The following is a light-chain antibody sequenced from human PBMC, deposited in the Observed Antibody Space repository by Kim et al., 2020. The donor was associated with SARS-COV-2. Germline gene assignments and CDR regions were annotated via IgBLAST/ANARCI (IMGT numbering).Light chain of an antibody. V-gene: IGLV2-8*01. CDR3: SSYAGSNNLV. Sequence: GQSVTIASTGTSGDVGGYNYVSWYQQDPGKAPELMIYEVSKRPSGVPDRFSGSKSGNTASLTVSGLQAEDGADYYCSSYAGSNNLVFGGGTQLTVL. J-gene: IGLJ2*01. CDR1: SGDVGGYNY. CDR2: EVS.